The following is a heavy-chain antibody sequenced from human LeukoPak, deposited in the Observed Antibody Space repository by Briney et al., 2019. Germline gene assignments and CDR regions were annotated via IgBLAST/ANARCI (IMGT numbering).Heavy chain of an antibody. CDR2: IYYSGST. D-gene: IGHD3-22*01. V-gene: IGHV4-39*01. J-gene: IGHJ5*02. CDR1: GGSIRSSSYY. Sequence: SETLSLTCTVSGGSIRSSSYYWGWIRQPPGKGLEWIGSIYYSGSTYYNPSLKSRVTISVDTPKNQFSLKLSSVTVADTAVYYCARVVTSTTYYYDSSGSSWGQGTLVTVSS. CDR3: ARVVTSTTYYYDSSGSS.